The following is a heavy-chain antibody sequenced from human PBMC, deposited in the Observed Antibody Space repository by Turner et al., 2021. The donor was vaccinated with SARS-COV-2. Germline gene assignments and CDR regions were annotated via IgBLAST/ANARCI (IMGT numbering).Heavy chain of an antibody. V-gene: IGHV1-24*01. Sequence: QVQLVQSGAEVTKHGASVKVSCKVSGNTLPELSMHWVRQAPGKGLEWMGGFDPEDAETIYAQKFQGRVTMTEDTSADTAYMELSSLRSEDTAVYYCATGYAYCGGDCSIDYWGQGTLVTVSS. CDR2: FDPEDAET. D-gene: IGHD2-21*02. J-gene: IGHJ4*02. CDR3: ATGYAYCGGDCSIDY. CDR1: GNTLPELS.